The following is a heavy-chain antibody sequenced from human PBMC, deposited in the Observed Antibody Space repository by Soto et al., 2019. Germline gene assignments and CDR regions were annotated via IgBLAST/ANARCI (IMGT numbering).Heavy chain of an antibody. J-gene: IGHJ4*02. Sequence: QVQLVQSGAEVKKPGASVEVSCKASGYTFTSYGISWVRQAPGQGLEWMGWIRPHNGNTNYAQKRQXXXTXXTDTSTSTAYMELRSLRSDDTAVYYCARDLPTLDYWGQGTLVTVSS. CDR2: IRPHNGNT. CDR1: GYTFTSYG. CDR3: ARDLPTLDY. V-gene: IGHV1-18*01.